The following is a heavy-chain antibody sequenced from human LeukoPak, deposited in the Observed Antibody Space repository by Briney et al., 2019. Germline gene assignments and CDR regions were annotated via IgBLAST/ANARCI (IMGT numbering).Heavy chain of an antibody. CDR1: GYTFTSYA. CDR3: ARWGGDDSGSYHGYDAFDI. Sequence: ASVKVSCKASGYTFTSYAMHWVRQAPGQRLEWMGWINAGNGNTKYSQKFQDRVTITRDTSASTAYMELSSLRSEDTAVYYCARWGGDDSGSYHGYDAFDIWGQGTMVTVSS. CDR2: INAGNGNT. V-gene: IGHV1-3*01. D-gene: IGHD1-26*01. J-gene: IGHJ3*02.